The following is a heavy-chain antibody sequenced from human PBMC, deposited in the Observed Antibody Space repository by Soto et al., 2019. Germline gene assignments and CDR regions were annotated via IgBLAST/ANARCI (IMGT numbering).Heavy chain of an antibody. CDR3: ARDQHLGETGPFDY. Sequence: SVEVSCKASGYTFTSYYMHWVRQAPGQGLEWMGIINPSGGSTSYAQKFQGRVTMTRDTSTRTVYMELSSLRYEDTDVYYCARDQHLGETGPFDYWGQGTLVTVS. CDR1: GYTFTSYY. D-gene: IGHD3-10*01. CDR2: INPSGGST. J-gene: IGHJ4*02. V-gene: IGHV1-46*01.